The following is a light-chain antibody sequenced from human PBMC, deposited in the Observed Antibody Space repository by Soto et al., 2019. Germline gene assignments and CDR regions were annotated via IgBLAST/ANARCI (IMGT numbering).Light chain of an antibody. CDR1: SSDVGGYNY. Sequence: QSVLTQHPSASGSPGQSVTISCTGTSSDVGGYNYVSWYQQHPGKAPKLMIYEVNKRPSGVPDRFSGSKSGSTASLTVSGLQAEDEADYYCSSYAGSSTYGFGTGTKVTVL. CDR2: EVN. J-gene: IGLJ1*01. V-gene: IGLV2-8*01. CDR3: SSYAGSSTYG.